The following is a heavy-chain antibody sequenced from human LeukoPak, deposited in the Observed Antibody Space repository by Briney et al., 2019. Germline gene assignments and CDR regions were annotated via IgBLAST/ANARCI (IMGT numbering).Heavy chain of an antibody. CDR2: TYYRSKWYN. CDR3: ARYVFNKGYSYGKYYYYYGMDV. Sequence: SQTLSLTCAISGDSVSSNSAAWNWIRQSPSRGLEWLGRTYYRSKWYNDYAVSVKSRITINPDTSKNQFSLQLNSVTPEDTAVYYCARYVFNKGYSYGKYYYYYGMDVWGQGTTVTVSS. J-gene: IGHJ6*02. D-gene: IGHD5-18*01. CDR1: GDSVSSNSAA. V-gene: IGHV6-1*01.